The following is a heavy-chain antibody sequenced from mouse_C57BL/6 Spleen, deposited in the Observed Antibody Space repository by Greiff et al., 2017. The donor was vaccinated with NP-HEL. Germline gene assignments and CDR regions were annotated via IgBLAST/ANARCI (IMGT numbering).Heavy chain of an antibody. CDR3: ARSITTVVDY. CDR1: GYTFTSYT. V-gene: IGHV1-4*01. J-gene: IGHJ2*01. D-gene: IGHD1-1*01. CDR2: INPSSGYT. Sequence: VQGVESGAELARPGASVKMSCKASGYTFTSYTMHWVKQRPGQGLEWIGYINPSSGYTKYNQKFKDKATLTADKSSSTAYMQLSSLTSEDSAVYYCARSITTVVDYWGQGTTLTVSS.